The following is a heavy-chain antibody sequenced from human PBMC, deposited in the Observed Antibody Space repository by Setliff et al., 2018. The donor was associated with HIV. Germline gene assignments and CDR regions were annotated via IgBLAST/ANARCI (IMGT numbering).Heavy chain of an antibody. Sequence: PSETLSLTCTVSGGYIMSDGYYWNWIRQRPGKGLEWMGFIHDNGKAFYDTALRSRLTMYADTSRTQFYLNLRSVTASDTAVYYCVRYRSKIDWFDPWGQGPLVTVS. CDR3: VRYRSKIDWFDP. D-gene: IGHD1-26*01. CDR1: GGYIMSDGYY. J-gene: IGHJ5*02. CDR2: IHDNGKA. V-gene: IGHV4-39*01.